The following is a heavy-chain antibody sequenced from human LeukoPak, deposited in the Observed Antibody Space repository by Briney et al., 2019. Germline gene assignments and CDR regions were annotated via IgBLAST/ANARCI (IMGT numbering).Heavy chain of an antibody. J-gene: IGHJ5*02. D-gene: IGHD6-13*01. CDR3: ARDSPHYSSSWYSAWFDP. V-gene: IGHV3-30*03. CDR1: GFTFSSYG. CDR2: ISYDGSNK. Sequence: PGGSLRLSCAASGFTFSSYGMHWVRQAPGKGLEWVAVISYDGSNKYYADSVKGRFTISRDNAKNSLYLQMNSLRAEDTAVYYCARDSPHYSSSWYSAWFDPWGQGTLVTVSS.